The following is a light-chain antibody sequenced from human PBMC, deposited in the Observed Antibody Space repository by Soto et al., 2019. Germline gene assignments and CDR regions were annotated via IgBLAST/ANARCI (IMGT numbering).Light chain of an antibody. CDR2: GNT. Sequence: QAVVTQPPSVSGAPGQRVIISCTGSSSNIGTGYDVHWYQQLPGTAPTLLIYGNTNRPSGVPDRFSGSKSGTSASLAITGLQAEDEAHYYCQSYDSSLSGSGVFGGGTKLTVL. CDR3: QSYDSSLSGSGV. J-gene: IGLJ3*02. CDR1: SSNIGTGYD. V-gene: IGLV1-40*01.